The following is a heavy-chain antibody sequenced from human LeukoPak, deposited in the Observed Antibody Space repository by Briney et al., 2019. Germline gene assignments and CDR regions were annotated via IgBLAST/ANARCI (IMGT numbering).Heavy chain of an antibody. V-gene: IGHV3-23*01. Sequence: GGSLRLSCAASGFTFSRYAMSWVRQAPGKGVEGVSAISGSGGSTYYADSVKGRFTISRDNSKNTLYLQMNSLRAEDTAVYYCAPRGVAGSFDYWGQGTLVTVSS. CDR3: APRGVAGSFDY. J-gene: IGHJ4*02. D-gene: IGHD6-19*01. CDR2: ISGSGGST. CDR1: GFTFSRYA.